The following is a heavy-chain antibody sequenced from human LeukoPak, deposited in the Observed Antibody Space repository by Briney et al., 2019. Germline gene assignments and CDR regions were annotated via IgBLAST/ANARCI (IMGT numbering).Heavy chain of an antibody. Sequence: GSLRLSCATSGFNFRNFNLDWVRRAPGKGMEWVSSISSSSSYIYYADSVKVRLTISRDNAKNSLYLQMNSLRAEDTAVYYCARDHTIFGFDYWGQGTLVTVSS. J-gene: IGHJ4*02. CDR1: GFNFRNFN. CDR2: ISSSSSYI. V-gene: IGHV3-21*01. CDR3: ARDHTIFGFDY. D-gene: IGHD3-3*01.